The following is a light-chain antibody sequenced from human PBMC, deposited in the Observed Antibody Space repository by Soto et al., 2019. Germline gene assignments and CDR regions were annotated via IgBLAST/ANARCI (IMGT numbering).Light chain of an antibody. CDR2: ANI. V-gene: IGLV1-40*01. CDR1: SSNIGAGYD. Sequence: QSVLTRPPSVSGAPGQRVTISCTGSSSNIGAGYDVHWYQQRPGAAPKLLISANINRPSGVPDRFSGSKSGTSASLAITGLQADDEGDYYCQSYDSTLSARYVFGTGTQLTVL. CDR3: QSYDSTLSARYV. J-gene: IGLJ6*01.